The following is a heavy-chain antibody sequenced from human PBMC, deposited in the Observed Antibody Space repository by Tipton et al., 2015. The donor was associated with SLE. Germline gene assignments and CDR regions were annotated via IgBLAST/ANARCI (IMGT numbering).Heavy chain of an antibody. CDR3: AKGVVVVVADNWFDP. D-gene: IGHD2-15*01. J-gene: IGHJ5*02. CDR2: ISGSGGST. Sequence: SLRLSCGASGFTFSNYAMIWVRQAPGKGLEWVTGISGSGGSTYYADSVKGRFTISRDNSKNTLYLQMNSLRAEDTAVYYCAKGVVVVVADNWFDPWGQGTLVTVSS. CDR1: GFTFSNYA. V-gene: IGHV3-23*01.